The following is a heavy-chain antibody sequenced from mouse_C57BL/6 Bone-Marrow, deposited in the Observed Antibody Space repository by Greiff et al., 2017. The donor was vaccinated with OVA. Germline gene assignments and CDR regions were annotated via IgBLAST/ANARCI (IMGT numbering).Heavy chain of an antibody. CDR3: VRVGRYAMDY. Sequence: EVMLVESGGGLVQPKGSLKLSCAASGFSFNTYAMNWVRQAPGKGLEWVARIRSKSNNYATYYADSVKDRFTISRDDSESMLYLQMNNLKTEDTAMYYCVRVGRYAMDYWGQGTSVTVSS. V-gene: IGHV10-1*01. CDR2: IRSKSNNYAT. J-gene: IGHJ4*01. CDR1: GFSFNTYA.